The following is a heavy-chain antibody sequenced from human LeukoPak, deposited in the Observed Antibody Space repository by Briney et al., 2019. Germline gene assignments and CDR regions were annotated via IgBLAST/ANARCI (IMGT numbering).Heavy chain of an antibody. J-gene: IGHJ4*02. CDR2: IYTSGST. CDR1: GGSISSYY. V-gene: IGHV4-4*07. Sequence: PSETLSLTCTVSGGSISSYYWSWIRQPAGKGLEWIGRIYTSGSTNYNPSLKSRVTISVDKSKNQFSLKLSSVTAAATAVYYCARGRYSSSPEYFDYWGQGTLVTVSS. D-gene: IGHD6-6*01. CDR3: ARGRYSSSPEYFDY.